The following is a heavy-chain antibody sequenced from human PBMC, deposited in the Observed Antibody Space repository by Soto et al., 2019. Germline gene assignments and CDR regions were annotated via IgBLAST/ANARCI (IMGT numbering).Heavy chain of an antibody. Sequence: PSETLSLTCAVSGYSISSGYYWGWIRQPPGKGLEWIGSIYHSGSTYYNPSLKSRVTISVDTSKNQFSLKLSSVTAADTAVYYCARDPTKGYGDSDWGQGTLVTVCS. CDR3: ARDPTKGYGDSD. V-gene: IGHV4-38-2*02. CDR2: IYHSGST. CDR1: GYSISSGYY. D-gene: IGHD4-17*01. J-gene: IGHJ4*02.